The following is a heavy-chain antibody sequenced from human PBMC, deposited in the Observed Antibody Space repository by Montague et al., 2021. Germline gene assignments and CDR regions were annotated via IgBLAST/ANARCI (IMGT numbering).Heavy chain of an antibody. J-gene: IGHJ4*02. Sequence: SETLSLTCGVYGGSLSEYYWKWIRQSPEKGLEWIGEVRHIGSTNYNPSLKSRVTMSVDKSKNQFSLKLRSVTAADTAVYYCARDRGPFDYWGQGTVVTVSS. CDR2: VRHIGST. D-gene: IGHD3-10*01. CDR1: GGSLSEYY. CDR3: ARDRGPFDY. V-gene: IGHV4-34*01.